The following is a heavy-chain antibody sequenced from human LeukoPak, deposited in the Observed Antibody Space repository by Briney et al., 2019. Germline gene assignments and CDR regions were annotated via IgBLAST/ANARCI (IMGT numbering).Heavy chain of an antibody. J-gene: IGHJ6*04. Sequence: SETLSLTCAVDGGSFSGYYSSWIRQPPGKGLEWVGEINHSGSTNYNPSLKSRVIISVDTSKNQFSLKLSSVTAADTAVYYCARGARSTMVRGHEGGVYGMDVWGKGTTVTVSS. V-gene: IGHV4-34*01. CDR3: ARGARSTMVRGHEGGVYGMDV. CDR1: GGSFSGYY. D-gene: IGHD3-10*01. CDR2: INHSGST.